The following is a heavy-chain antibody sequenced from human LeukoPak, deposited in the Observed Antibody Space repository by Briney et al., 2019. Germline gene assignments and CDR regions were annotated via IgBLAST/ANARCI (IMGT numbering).Heavy chain of an antibody. Sequence: ASVKVSCKASGYTFTSYGISWVRQAPGQGLEWMGWISTYKGNANYAQKLQGRVTMTTDTSTSTVYMELRSLRSDDTAVYYCARVNALYYYMDVWGKGTTVTVSS. CDR3: ARVNALYYYMDV. J-gene: IGHJ6*03. V-gene: IGHV1-18*01. CDR2: ISTYKGNA. CDR1: GYTFTSYG.